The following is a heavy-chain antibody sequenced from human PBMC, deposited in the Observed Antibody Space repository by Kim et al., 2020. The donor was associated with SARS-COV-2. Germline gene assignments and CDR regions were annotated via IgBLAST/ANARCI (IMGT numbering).Heavy chain of an antibody. CDR3: ARDVRGGTFSDV. D-gene: IGHD1-1*01. J-gene: IGHJ6*02. V-gene: IGHV3-21*01. Sequence: YAASVEGRFTISRDNAKNSLYLEMNSLRADDTAVYYCARDVRGGTFSDVWGQGTTVTVSS.